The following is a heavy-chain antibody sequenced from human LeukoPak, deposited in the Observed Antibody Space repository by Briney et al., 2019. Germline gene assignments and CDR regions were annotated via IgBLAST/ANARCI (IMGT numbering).Heavy chain of an antibody. J-gene: IGHJ4*02. D-gene: IGHD3-3*01. Sequence: PSETLSLTCAVYGGSFSGYYWSWIRQPPGKGLEWIGEINHSGSTNYDPSLKSRVTISLDTSKNQFSLKLSSVTAADTAVYYCARENPIFGVVIPYYFDYWGQGTRVTVSS. CDR1: GGSFSGYY. V-gene: IGHV4-34*01. CDR2: INHSGST. CDR3: ARENPIFGVVIPYYFDY.